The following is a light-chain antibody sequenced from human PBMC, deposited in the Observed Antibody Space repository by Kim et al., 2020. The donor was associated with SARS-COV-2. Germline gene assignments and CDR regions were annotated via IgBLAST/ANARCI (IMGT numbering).Light chain of an antibody. CDR1: TGAVTSRHY. V-gene: IGLV7-46*01. CDR2: DIS. Sequence: QAVVTQEPSLTVSPGGTVTRTCGSTTGAVTSRHYPYWLQQKPGQAPRTLIYDISTKHSWTPARFSGSLLGGKAALTLSGAQPEDEAEYYCLLSYSDARPVEFGGGTQLTVL. J-gene: IGLJ2*01. CDR3: LLSYSDARPVE.